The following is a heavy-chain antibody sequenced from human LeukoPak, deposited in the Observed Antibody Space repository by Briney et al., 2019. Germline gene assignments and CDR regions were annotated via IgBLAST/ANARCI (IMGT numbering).Heavy chain of an antibody. CDR1: GYTFTGYY. CDR3: ARGRHYYDSSDYYYEGDAFDI. J-gene: IGHJ3*02. CDR2: INPSGTST. D-gene: IGHD3-22*01. V-gene: IGHV1-46*01. Sequence: ASVKVSCKASGYTFTGYYMHWVRQAPGQGLECMGIINPSGTSTSYAQKFQGRVTMTRDMSTSTVYMELSSLRSEDTAVYYCARGRHYYDSSDYYYEGDAFDIWGQGTMVTVSS.